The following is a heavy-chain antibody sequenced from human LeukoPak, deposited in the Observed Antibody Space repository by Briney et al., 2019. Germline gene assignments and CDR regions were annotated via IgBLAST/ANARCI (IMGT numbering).Heavy chain of an antibody. CDR3: AREGITMIKAPVGFDI. CDR2: IYHSGST. J-gene: IGHJ3*02. CDR1: GYSISSGYY. Sequence: KPSETLSLTCTVSGYSISSGYYWGWIRQPPGKGLEWIGSIYHSGSTYYNPSLKSRVTISVDTSKNQFSLKLSSVTAADTAVYYCAREGITMIKAPVGFDIWGQGTMVTVSS. V-gene: IGHV4-38-2*02. D-gene: IGHD3-22*01.